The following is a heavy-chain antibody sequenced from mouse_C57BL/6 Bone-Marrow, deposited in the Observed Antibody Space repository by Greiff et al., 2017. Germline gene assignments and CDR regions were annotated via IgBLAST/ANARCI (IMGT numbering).Heavy chain of an antibody. CDR2: INPNNGGT. CDR1: GYTFTDYN. Sequence: EVQLQQSGPELVKPGASVKMSCKASGYTFTDYNMHWVKQSHGKSLEWIGYINPNNGGTSYNQKFKGKATLTVNKSSSTAYMELRSLTSEDSAVYYCAREEGYYYGSSYDYYAMDYWGQGTSVTVSS. CDR3: AREEGYYYGSSYDYYAMDY. D-gene: IGHD1-1*01. V-gene: IGHV1-22*01. J-gene: IGHJ4*01.